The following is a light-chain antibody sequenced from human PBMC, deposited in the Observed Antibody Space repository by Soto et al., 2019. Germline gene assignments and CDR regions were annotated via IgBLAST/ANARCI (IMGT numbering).Light chain of an antibody. J-gene: IGKJ2*01. CDR2: DAS. V-gene: IGKV1-5*01. Sequence: DIQMTQSPSTLSASVGDRVTITCRASQSISSWLAWYQQKPGKAPKLLIYDASSLESGVPSRFSGSGSGTEFNLTISSLQPDDVATDYCQQYNSYPYTVGQGTKLEIK. CDR1: QSISSW. CDR3: QQYNSYPYT.